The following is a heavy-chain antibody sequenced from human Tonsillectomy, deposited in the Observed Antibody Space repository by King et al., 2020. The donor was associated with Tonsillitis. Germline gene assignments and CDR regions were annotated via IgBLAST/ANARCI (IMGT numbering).Heavy chain of an antibody. Sequence: EVQLVESGGGLVKPGGSLRLSCAASGFILSNSWMIWVRQAPGKGLEWVGRIKSKTDGGTTDYAAPVKGRLTLSRDDSKNTLDLQMNSLKTEDTAVYYCTTGLGGQWGQGTLVTVSS. V-gene: IGHV3-15*01. CDR1: GFILSNSW. J-gene: IGHJ4*02. CDR2: IKSKTDGGTT. CDR3: TTGLGGQ. D-gene: IGHD3-10*01.